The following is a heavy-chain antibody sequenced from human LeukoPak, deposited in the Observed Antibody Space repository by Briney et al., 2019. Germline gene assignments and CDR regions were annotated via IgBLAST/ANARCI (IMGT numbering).Heavy chain of an antibody. CDR2: IYYSGST. CDR3: ARDGPHDILTGYAPWYFDY. J-gene: IGHJ4*02. D-gene: IGHD3-9*01. V-gene: IGHV4-59*01. Sequence: PSETLSLTCTVSGGSISSYYWSWIRQPPGKGLEWIGYIYYSGSTNYNPSLKSRVTISVDTSKNQLSLKLSSVTAADTAVYYCARDGPHDILTGYAPWYFDYWGQGTLVTVSS. CDR1: GGSISSYY.